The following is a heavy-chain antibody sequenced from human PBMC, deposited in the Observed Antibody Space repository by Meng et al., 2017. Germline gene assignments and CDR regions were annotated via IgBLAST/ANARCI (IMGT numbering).Heavy chain of an antibody. CDR2: ISSSSSYI. CDR1: GFTFSSYS. CDR3: AGIPRPSEGDFGY. D-gene: IGHD2-2*02. V-gene: IGHV3-21*01. J-gene: IGHJ4*02. Sequence: GESLKISCAASGFTFSSYSMNWVRQAPGKGPEWVSSISSSSSYIYYADSVKGRFTISRDNSKNTLYLQMNSLRAEDTAVYYCAGIPRPSEGDFGYWGQGTLVTVSS.